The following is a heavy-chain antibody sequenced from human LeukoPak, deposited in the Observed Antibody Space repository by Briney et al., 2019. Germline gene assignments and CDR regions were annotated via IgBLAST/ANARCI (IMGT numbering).Heavy chain of an antibody. D-gene: IGHD6-13*01. CDR2: FDPEDGET. CDR3: ATTKAAPFDY. Sequence: ASVKVSCKVSGYTLTELSMHWVRQAPGKGLEWMGRFDPEDGETIYAQKFQGRVTMTEDTSTDTAYMELSRLRSDDTAVYYCATTKAAPFDYWGQGTLVTVSS. CDR1: GYTLTELS. V-gene: IGHV1-24*01. J-gene: IGHJ4*02.